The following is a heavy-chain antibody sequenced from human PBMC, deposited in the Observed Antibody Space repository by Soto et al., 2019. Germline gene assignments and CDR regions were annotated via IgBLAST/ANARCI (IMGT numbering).Heavy chain of an antibody. V-gene: IGHV4-59*01. CDR2: IYYSGST. Sequence: QVQLQESGPGLVKPSETLSLTCTVSGGSISSYYWSWIRQPPGKGLEWIGYIYYSGSTNYNPSLKRRVTISVDPSKNQFSLKLSSVTAADTAVYYCASATYYDILTGYYHPGYYYGMDVWGRGTTVTVSS. J-gene: IGHJ6*02. CDR1: GGSISSYY. D-gene: IGHD3-9*01. CDR3: ASATYYDILTGYYHPGYYYGMDV.